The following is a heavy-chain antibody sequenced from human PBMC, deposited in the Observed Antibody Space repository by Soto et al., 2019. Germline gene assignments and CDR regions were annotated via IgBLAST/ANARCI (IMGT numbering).Heavy chain of an antibody. Sequence: GGSLRLSCAASGFTFSSYSMNWVRQAPGKGLEWVSYISSSSSTIYYADSVKGRFTISRDNAKNSLYLQMNSLRAEDTAVYYCARVVRGVVPAEFSYYYYYMDVWGKGTTVTVSS. CDR2: ISSSSSTI. CDR3: ARVVRGVVPAEFSYYYYYMDV. J-gene: IGHJ6*03. D-gene: IGHD2-2*01. CDR1: GFTFSSYS. V-gene: IGHV3-48*01.